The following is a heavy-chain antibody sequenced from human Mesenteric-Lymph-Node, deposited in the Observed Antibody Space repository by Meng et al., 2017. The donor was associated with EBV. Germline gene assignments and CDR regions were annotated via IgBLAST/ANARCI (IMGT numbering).Heavy chain of an antibody. Sequence: VEVVQSGHGVKQPGASVKVSCKASGYIFESYRVHWARQAPGQRLEWMGWINPAFGNTDYSQKFQGKVTITSDTSASTAYMDLTSLTPEDTAVYFCARDAGDYVLDYWGQGTLVTVSS. D-gene: IGHD4-17*01. CDR1: GYIFESYR. CDR3: ARDAGDYVLDY. CDR2: INPAFGNT. J-gene: IGHJ4*02. V-gene: IGHV1-3*01.